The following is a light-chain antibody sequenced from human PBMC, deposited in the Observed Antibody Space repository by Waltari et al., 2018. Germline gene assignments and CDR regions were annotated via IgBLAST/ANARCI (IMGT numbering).Light chain of an antibody. Sequence: FMLTQPHSVSESPGKTVSISCTRSSGSIARNYVQWYQQRPGSAPTIVIYEDDQRPSGVSGRFSGSIDSSSNSASLTISGLETEDEADYYCQSYDASVIFGGGTRLTVL. CDR2: EDD. J-gene: IGLJ2*01. CDR3: QSYDASVI. CDR1: SGSIARNY. V-gene: IGLV6-57*03.